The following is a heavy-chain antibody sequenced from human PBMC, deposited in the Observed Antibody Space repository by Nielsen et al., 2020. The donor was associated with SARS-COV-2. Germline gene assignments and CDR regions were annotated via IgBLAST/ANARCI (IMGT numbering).Heavy chain of an antibody. D-gene: IGHD1-26*01. Sequence: GGSLRLSCAASGFTFDDYAMHWVRQAPGKGLEWVSGISWNSGSIGYADSVKGRFTISRDNAKNSLYLQMNSLRAEDTALYYCARVGATGFFDYWGQGTLVTVSS. CDR2: ISWNSGSI. V-gene: IGHV3-9*01. CDR3: ARVGATGFFDY. J-gene: IGHJ4*02. CDR1: GFTFDDYA.